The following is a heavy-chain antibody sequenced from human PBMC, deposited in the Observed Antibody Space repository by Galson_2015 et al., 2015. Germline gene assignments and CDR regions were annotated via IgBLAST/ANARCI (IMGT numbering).Heavy chain of an antibody. V-gene: IGHV3-33*01. Sequence: SLRLSCAAYGFTFSSYGMHWVRQAPGKGLEWVAVIWYDGSNKYYADSVKGRFTISRDNSKNTLYMQMNSLRAEDTAVYYCARDRITMVRGVCDFDYWGQGTLVTVSS. CDR3: ARDRITMVRGVCDFDY. CDR2: IWYDGSNK. D-gene: IGHD3-10*01. CDR1: GFTFSSYG. J-gene: IGHJ4*02.